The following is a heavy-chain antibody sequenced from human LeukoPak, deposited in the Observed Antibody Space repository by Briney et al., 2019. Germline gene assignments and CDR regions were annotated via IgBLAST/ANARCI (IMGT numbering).Heavy chain of an antibody. CDR1: GFTFSNAW. V-gene: IGHV3-15*01. CDR3: TTVIAARPYYYYYYYMDV. Sequence: PGGSLRLSCAASGFTFSNAWMSWVRQAPGKGLEWVGRIKSKTDGGTTDYAAPVKGRFTISRDDSKNTLYLQMNSLKTEDTAVYYCTTVIAARPYYYYYYYMDVWGKGTTVTVSS. D-gene: IGHD6-6*01. CDR2: IKSKTDGGTT. J-gene: IGHJ6*03.